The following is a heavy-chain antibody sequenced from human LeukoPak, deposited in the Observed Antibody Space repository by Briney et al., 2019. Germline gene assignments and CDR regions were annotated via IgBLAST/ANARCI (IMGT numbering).Heavy chain of an antibody. Sequence: ASVQVSCKASGYTFTGHYIHWLRQVPGQGLEWMGWINPKSGATNYAQMFQGRVSMTRDTSISTAHMVLSSLGSDDTAVYYCARDCSRATCYDVFDSWGQGSLVTVSS. CDR2: INPKSGAT. V-gene: IGHV1-2*02. J-gene: IGHJ4*02. CDR3: ARDCSRATCYDVFDS. CDR1: GYTFTGHY. D-gene: IGHD3-3*01.